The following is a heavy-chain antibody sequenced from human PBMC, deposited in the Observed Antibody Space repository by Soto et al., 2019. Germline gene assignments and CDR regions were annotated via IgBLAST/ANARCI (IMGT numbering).Heavy chain of an antibody. Sequence: ASVKVSCKASGYTFTSYYMHWVRQAPGQGLEWLGIINPCCGSTSYAQMFQGRVTMTRDTSTSTVYMELSSLRSEDTAVYYCARDLRGGVAVAGKSYYGMDVWGQGTTVTVSS. V-gene: IGHV1-46*01. D-gene: IGHD6-19*01. J-gene: IGHJ6*02. CDR1: GYTFTSYY. CDR2: INPCCGST. CDR3: ARDLRGGVAVAGKSYYGMDV.